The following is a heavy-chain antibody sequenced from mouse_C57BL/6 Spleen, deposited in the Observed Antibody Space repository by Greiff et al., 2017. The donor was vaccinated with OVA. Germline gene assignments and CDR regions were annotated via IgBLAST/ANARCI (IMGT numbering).Heavy chain of an antibody. CDR3: ARYWVGRVRYFDV. D-gene: IGHD4-1*01. CDR2: IRNKANGYTT. J-gene: IGHJ1*03. CDR1: GFTFTYYY. V-gene: IGHV7-3*01. Sequence: EVKLQESGGGLVQPGGSLSLSCAASGFTFTYYYMSWVRQPPGKALEWLGFIRNKANGYTTEYSASVKGRFTISRDNSQSILYLQMNALRAEDSATYYCARYWVGRVRYFDVWGTGTTVTVSS.